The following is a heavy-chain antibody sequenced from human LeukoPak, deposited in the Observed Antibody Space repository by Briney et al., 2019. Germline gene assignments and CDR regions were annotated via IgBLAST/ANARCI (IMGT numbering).Heavy chain of an antibody. V-gene: IGHV4-31*03. CDR1: GGSTGSAGYY. J-gene: IGHJ4*02. D-gene: IGHD3-22*01. CDR2: INHSGNT. CDR3: ASMSGYYSKFDY. Sequence: PSETLSLTCTVSGGSTGSAGYYWSWIRQHPGKGLEWIAYINHSGNTYHNPSLKSRVTISVDTSRNQFSLKLNSVTAADTAIYYCASMSGYYSKFDYWGQGTLVTVSS.